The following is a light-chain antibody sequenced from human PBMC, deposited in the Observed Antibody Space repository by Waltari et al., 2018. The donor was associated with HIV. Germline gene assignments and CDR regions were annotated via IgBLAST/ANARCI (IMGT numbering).Light chain of an antibody. Sequence: ENVLTQSPGPLSLSPGERATLSGRASRSVGSNYLTGYQQRPGQAPRLLTYAASTRATDSPHRLSGRESGTDFPLTINSLEPEDFAVYYCQQYGTSPYTLGQGNNVEI. V-gene: IGKV3-20*01. J-gene: IGKJ2*01. CDR3: QQYGTSPYT. CDR2: AAS. CDR1: RSVGSNY.